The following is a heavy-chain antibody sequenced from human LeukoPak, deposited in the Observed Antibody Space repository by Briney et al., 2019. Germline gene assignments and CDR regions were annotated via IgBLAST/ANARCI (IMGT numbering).Heavy chain of an antibody. Sequence: ASVKVSSKASGYTFTSYGISWVRQAPGQGLEWMGWISAYNGNTNYAQKLQGRVTMTTDTSTSTAYMELRSLRSDDTAVYYCARDRSGYGSGSYYPIGHYFDYWGQGTLVTVSS. J-gene: IGHJ4*02. D-gene: IGHD3-10*01. CDR2: ISAYNGNT. CDR1: GYTFTSYG. CDR3: ARDRSGYGSGSYYPIGHYFDY. V-gene: IGHV1-18*04.